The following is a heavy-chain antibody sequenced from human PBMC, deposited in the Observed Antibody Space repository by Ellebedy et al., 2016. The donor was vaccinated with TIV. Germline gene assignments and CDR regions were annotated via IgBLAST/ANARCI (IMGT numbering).Heavy chain of an antibody. CDR3: ARLLSSGWHYFDY. Sequence: GGSLRLSCAASGFAFSNYDMMWVRQVPGKGLEWVSVIYIGGSTYYADSVKGRFTISRHNSKNTLYLQMNSLRPDDTALYYCARLLSSGWHYFDYWGQGTLVTVSS. J-gene: IGHJ4*02. D-gene: IGHD6-19*01. CDR2: IYIGGST. V-gene: IGHV3-53*04. CDR1: GFAFSNYD.